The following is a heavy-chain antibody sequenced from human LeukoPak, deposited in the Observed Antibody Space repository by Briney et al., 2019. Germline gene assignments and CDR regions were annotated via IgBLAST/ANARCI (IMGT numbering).Heavy chain of an antibody. CDR1: GFTFSSYA. J-gene: IGHJ6*02. CDR2: ISYDGSNK. D-gene: IGHD2-2*01. Sequence: GGSLSLSCAASGFTFSSYAMHWVRQAPGKGLEWVAVISYDGSNKYYADSVKGRFTISRDNSKNTLYLQMNSLRAEDAAVYYCARDHVVPAGGDYDYGMNVWGQGTTVTVSS. CDR3: ARDHVVPAGGDYDYGMNV. V-gene: IGHV3-30-3*01.